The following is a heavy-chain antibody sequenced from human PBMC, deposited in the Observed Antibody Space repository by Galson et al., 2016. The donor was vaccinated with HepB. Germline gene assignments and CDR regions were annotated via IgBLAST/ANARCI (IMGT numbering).Heavy chain of an antibody. V-gene: IGHV3-33*03. CDR3: AKAGTYYYYGLDV. J-gene: IGHJ6*02. CDR2: MWHDEGNK. D-gene: IGHD1-26*01. CDR1: GFSFKSYG. Sequence: SLRLSCAASGFSFKSYGMHWVRQAPGKGLEWLAVMWHDEGNKYYADSVKGRFTISRDSSRNTLYLQMNSLRVEDTAVYYCAKAGTYYYYGLDVWGQGTTVTVSS.